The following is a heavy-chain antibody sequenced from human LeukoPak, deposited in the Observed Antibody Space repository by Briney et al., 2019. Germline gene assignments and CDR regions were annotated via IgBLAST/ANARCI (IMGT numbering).Heavy chain of an antibody. D-gene: IGHD6-19*01. J-gene: IGHJ5*02. V-gene: IGHV1-18*01. CDR3: ARDGYSSGWYGNWFDP. CDR2: ISAYNGNT. CDR1: GYTFTSYG. Sequence: ASVKVSCKASGYTFTSYGISWVGQAPGQGNERMGWISAYNGNTNYAQTLQGRVTMTTDTSTSTAYMELRSLRSDDTAVYYCARDGYSSGWYGNWFDPWGQGTLVTVSS.